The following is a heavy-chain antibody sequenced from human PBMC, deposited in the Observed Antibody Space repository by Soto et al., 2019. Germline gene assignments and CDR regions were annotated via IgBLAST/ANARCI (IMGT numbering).Heavy chain of an antibody. Sequence: ASVKVSCKVSGYTLTELSMHWVRQAPGKGLEWMGGFDPEDGETIYAQKFQGRVTMTEDTSTDTAYMELSSLRSEDTAVYYCARSYNFWSGYRPFDYWGQGTLVTVSS. CDR1: GYTLTELS. D-gene: IGHD3-3*01. V-gene: IGHV1-24*01. CDR3: ARSYNFWSGYRPFDY. CDR2: FDPEDGET. J-gene: IGHJ4*02.